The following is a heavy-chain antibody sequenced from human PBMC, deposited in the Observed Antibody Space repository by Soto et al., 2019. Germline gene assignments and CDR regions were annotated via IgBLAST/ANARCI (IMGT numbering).Heavy chain of an antibody. V-gene: IGHV3-30-3*01. Sequence: GGSLRLSCAASGFTFSSYSIHWVRQAPCKGLEWVAVISYDGINKYYADSVKGRFTISRDNSKNTLYLQMNSLRAEDTAVYYCARDRAIVVVVAANRGMDVCGQGTTVTVSS. D-gene: IGHD2-15*01. J-gene: IGHJ6*02. CDR3: ARDRAIVVVVAANRGMDV. CDR2: ISYDGINK. CDR1: GFTFSSYS.